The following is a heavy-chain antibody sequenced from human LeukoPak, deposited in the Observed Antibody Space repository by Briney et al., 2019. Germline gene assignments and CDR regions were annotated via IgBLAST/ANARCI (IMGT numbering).Heavy chain of an antibody. J-gene: IGHJ4*02. CDR1: GGSLSGYY. V-gene: IGHV4-31*11. CDR2: IYYSGST. CDR3: ARVPRDDYGDYAVYFDY. D-gene: IGHD4-17*01. Sequence: TSETLSLTCAVYGGSLSGYYWSWIRQHPGKGLEWIGYIYYSGSTYYNPSLKSRVTISVDTSKNQFSLKLSSVTAADTAVYYCARVPRDDYGDYAVYFDYWGQGTLVTVSS.